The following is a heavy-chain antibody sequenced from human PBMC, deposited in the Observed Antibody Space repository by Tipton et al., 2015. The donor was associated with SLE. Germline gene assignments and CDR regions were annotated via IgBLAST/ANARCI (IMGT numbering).Heavy chain of an antibody. V-gene: IGHV4-61*02. CDR3: ARRAVRAFDI. CDR1: GGSISSGSYY. Sequence: TLSLTCTVSGGSISSGSYYWTWIRQPAGKGLEWIGRIYTSGSANYNPSLRSRVTISVDTSKNQFSLKLSSVTAADTAVYYCARRAVRAFDIWGQGTMVTVSS. CDR2: IYTSGSA. J-gene: IGHJ3*02.